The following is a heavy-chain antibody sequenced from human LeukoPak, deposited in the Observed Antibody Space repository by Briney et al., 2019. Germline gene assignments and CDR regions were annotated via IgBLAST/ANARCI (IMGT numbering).Heavy chain of an antibody. CDR1: GGSVSSGSYY. CDR2: IYYSGST. V-gene: IGHV4-61*01. CDR3: AKGDSSSWRFDY. D-gene: IGHD6-13*01. J-gene: IGHJ4*02. Sequence: SETLSLTCTVSGGSVSSGSYYWSWIRQPPGKGLERIGYIYYSGSTNYNPSLKSRVTISVDTSKNQFPLKLSSVTAADTAVYYCAKGDSSSWRFDYWGQGTLVTVSS.